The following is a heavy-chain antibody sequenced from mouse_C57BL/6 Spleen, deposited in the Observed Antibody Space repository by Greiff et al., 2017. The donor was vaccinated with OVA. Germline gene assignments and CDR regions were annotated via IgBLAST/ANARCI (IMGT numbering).Heavy chain of an antibody. CDR1: GYSFTGYY. V-gene: IGHV1-42*01. CDR2: INPSTGGT. J-gene: IGHJ1*03. Sequence: EVQLQQSGPELVKPGASVKISCKASGYSFTGYYMNWVKQSPEKSLEWIGEINPSTGGTTYNQKFKAKATLTVDKSSSTAYMQLKSLTSEDSAVYYCARGSGSSGYWYFDVWGTGTTVTVSS. CDR3: ARGSGSSGYWYFDV. D-gene: IGHD1-1*01.